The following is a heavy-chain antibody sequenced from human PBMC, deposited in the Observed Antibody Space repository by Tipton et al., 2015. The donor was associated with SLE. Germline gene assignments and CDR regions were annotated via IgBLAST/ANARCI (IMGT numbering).Heavy chain of an antibody. V-gene: IGHV4-34*01. J-gene: IGHJ4*02. CDR1: GGSFSGYY. Sequence: TLSLTCAVYGGSFSGYYWSWIRQPPGKGLEWIGEMNHSGSTNYNPSLKSRVTISVDTSKNQFSLKLSSVTAADTAVYYCARGVEVVVIAATSFDYWGQGTLVTVSS. CDR2: MNHSGST. CDR3: ARGVEVVVIAATSFDY. D-gene: IGHD2-15*01.